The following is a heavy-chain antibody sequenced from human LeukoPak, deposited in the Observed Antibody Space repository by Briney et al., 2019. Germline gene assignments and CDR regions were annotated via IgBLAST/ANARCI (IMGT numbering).Heavy chain of an antibody. CDR2: IYYIGST. CDR3: AGAKIGVAGFFDN. CDR1: GGSISSYY. D-gene: IGHD6-19*01. J-gene: IGHJ4*02. V-gene: IGHV4-59*08. Sequence: SETLSLTCTVCGGSISSYYWSWIRQPPGKGLEWVGYIYYIGSTNYNPSLKSRVTISVDTSKNQFSLKLTSVTAADTAVYYCAGAKIGVAGFFDNWGQGTLVTVSS.